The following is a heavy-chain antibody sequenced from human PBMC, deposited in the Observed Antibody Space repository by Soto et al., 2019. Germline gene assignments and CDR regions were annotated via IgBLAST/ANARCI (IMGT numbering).Heavy chain of an antibody. V-gene: IGHV3-13*01. CDR3: ARGTGGDSTYYYGMDV. CDR1: GFTFSSYD. J-gene: IGHJ6*02. D-gene: IGHD2-8*02. CDR2: IGTAGDT. Sequence: EVQLVESGAGLVQPGGSLRLSCAASGFTFSSYDMHWVRQATGKGLEWVSAIGTAGDTYYPASVKGRFTISRENAKNSLYLQMNSLRDDDTAVYYCARGTGGDSTYYYGMDVWGQGTTVTVSS.